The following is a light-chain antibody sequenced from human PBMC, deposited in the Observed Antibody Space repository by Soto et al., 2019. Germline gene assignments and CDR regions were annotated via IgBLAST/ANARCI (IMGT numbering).Light chain of an antibody. V-gene: IGLV2-14*03. Sequence: QSVLTQPASVSGSPGQSITISCTGTSSDVGFSNFIFWFQQHPGKAHKLIISDVVNRPSGVSYRFYGSRFGNTASLTISGHQVEDDADYYCSSFSTFDTDVFVTGT. CDR3: SSFSTFDTDV. CDR2: DVV. J-gene: IGLJ1*01. CDR1: SSDVGFSNF.